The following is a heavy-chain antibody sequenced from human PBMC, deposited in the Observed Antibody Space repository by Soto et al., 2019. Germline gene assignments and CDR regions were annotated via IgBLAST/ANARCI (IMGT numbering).Heavy chain of an antibody. D-gene: IGHD3-3*01. CDR2: ISYDGSNK. J-gene: IGHJ4*02. Sequence: GGSLRLSCAASGFTFSSYAMHWVRQAPGKGLEWVAVISYDGSNKYYADSVKGRFTISRDNSKNTLYLQMNSLRAEDTAVYYCARREDLRFLVYWGQGTLVTVSS. V-gene: IGHV3-30-3*01. CDR1: GFTFSSYA. CDR3: ARREDLRFLVY.